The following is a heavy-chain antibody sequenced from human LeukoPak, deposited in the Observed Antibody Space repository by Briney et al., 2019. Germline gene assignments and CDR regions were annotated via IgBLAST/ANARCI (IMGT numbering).Heavy chain of an antibody. CDR1: GFTFSSYD. Sequence: GGSLRLSCAASGFTFSSYDMHWVRQATGKGLEWVSAIGTAGDPYYPGSVKGRFTISRENAKNSLYLQMISLRARDTAVYYCARGLRYCSGGSCYNSDAFDIWGQGTMVTVSS. V-gene: IGHV3-13*05. J-gene: IGHJ3*02. D-gene: IGHD2-15*01. CDR3: ARGLRYCSGGSCYNSDAFDI. CDR2: IGTAGDP.